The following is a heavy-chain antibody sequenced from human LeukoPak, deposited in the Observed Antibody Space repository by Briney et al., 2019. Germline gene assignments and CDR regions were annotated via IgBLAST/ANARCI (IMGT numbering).Heavy chain of an antibody. V-gene: IGHV1-8*03. Sequence: ASVKVSCKASGYTFTSYDINWVRQATGQGREWMGWMNPNSGNTGYAQKFQGRVTITRNTSISTAYMELSSLRSEDTAVYYCARSPAGRYYMDVWGKGTTVTVSS. CDR1: GYTFTSYD. CDR3: ARSPAGRYYMDV. J-gene: IGHJ6*03. CDR2: MNPNSGNT.